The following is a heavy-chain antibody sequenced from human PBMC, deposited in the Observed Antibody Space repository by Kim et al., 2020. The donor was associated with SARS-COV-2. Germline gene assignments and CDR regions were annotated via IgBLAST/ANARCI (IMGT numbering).Heavy chain of an antibody. Sequence: TSYAQTSQSRATMTRDTSTSTVYMELSSLRSDDTAVYYCARENRSSWQPWGQGTLVTVSS. D-gene: IGHD6-13*01. CDR3: ARENRSSWQP. V-gene: IGHV1-46*01. J-gene: IGHJ5*02. CDR2: T.